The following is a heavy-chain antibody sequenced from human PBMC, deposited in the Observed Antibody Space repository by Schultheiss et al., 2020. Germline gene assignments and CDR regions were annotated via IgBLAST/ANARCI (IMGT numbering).Heavy chain of an antibody. D-gene: IGHD2-21*02. CDR2: ISYDGSNK. Sequence: GGSLRLSCAASGFTFSSYGMHWVRLAPGKGLGWVAVISYDGSNKYYADSVKGRFTISRDNSKNTLYLQMNSLRAEDTAVYYCARAHIVVVTARPGAFDIWGKGTRVTVSS. J-gene: IGHJ3*02. CDR1: GFTFSSYG. CDR3: ARAHIVVVTARPGAFDI. V-gene: IGHV3-30*03.